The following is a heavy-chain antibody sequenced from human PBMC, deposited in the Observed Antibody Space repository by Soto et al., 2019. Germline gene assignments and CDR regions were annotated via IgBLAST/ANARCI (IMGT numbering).Heavy chain of an antibody. D-gene: IGHD2-15*01. CDR1: GYTFINSA. CDR2: ISPYNGNT. Sequence: QVQLVQSGGEVKQPGASVKVSCKATGYTFINSAIAWVRQAPGQGLEWMGWISPYNGNTNYAQSVQGRVTITTDTSTSIAYMKIRSLRFDDTAVYYCVRDKSSGVFDYWGQGTLVTVST. CDR3: VRDKSSGVFDY. V-gene: IGHV1-18*01. J-gene: IGHJ4*02.